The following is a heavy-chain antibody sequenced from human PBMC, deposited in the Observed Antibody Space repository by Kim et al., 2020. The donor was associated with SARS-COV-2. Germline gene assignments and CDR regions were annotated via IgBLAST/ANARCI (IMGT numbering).Heavy chain of an antibody. J-gene: IGHJ4*01. CDR2: ISYVGSNK. V-gene: IGHV3-30*18. CDR1: GFTFSSYG. CDR3: AKDMFQTTVTTSFVY. Sequence: GGSLRLSCAASGFTFSSYGMHWVRQAPGKGLEWVAVISYVGSNKYYADAVKGRFTISRDNTKNTLYLQMNSLRAEDTAVYYCAKDMFQTTVTTSFVYWGHGTLVTVSS. D-gene: IGHD4-17*01.